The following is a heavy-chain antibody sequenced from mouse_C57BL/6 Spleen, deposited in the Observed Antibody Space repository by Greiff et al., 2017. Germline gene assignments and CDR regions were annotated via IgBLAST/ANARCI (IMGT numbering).Heavy chain of an antibody. CDR2: ISPGSGST. J-gene: IGHJ2*01. D-gene: IGHD1-1*01. V-gene: IGHV1-55*01. CDR3: ARGGSSSYYFDY. Sequence: QVQLQQPGAELVKPGASVKMSCKASGYTFTSYWITWVKQRPGQGLEWIGDISPGSGSTNYNEKFKSKATMTVDTSSSTAYMQLSSLTSEDSAVYYCARGGSSSYYFDYWGQGTTLTVSS. CDR1: GYTFTSYW.